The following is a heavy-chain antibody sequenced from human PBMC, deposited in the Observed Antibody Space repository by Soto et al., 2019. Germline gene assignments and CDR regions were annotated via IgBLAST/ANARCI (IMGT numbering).Heavy chain of an antibody. Sequence: QVQLQESGPGLVKPSETLSLTCTVSGGSISGGVHSWSWIRQPPGKGLEWIGHIFDSGSTYYNPSLKSRLTISVDTSKNPFSLRLSSVTAAATAVYYCAREIMPLTNGWYFDLWGPSTLVAVSS. CDR2: IFDSGST. CDR1: GGSISGGVHS. V-gene: IGHV4-30-4*01. CDR3: AREIMPLTNGWYFDL. J-gene: IGHJ2*01. D-gene: IGHD2-8*01.